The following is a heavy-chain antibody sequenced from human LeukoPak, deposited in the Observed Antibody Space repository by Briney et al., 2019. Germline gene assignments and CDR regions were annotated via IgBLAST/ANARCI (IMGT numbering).Heavy chain of an antibody. CDR2: IYSDGSRT. D-gene: IGHD1-26*01. CDR3: ARSGRGGAFDI. CDR1: GDTLSSNW. Sequence: GGSLRLSCAGSGDTLSSNWMHWVRQGPGRGLVWVSRIYSDGSRTNYADSVKGRFTISGDNAKNTLYLQMNSLRAEDTAVYYCARSGRGGAFDIWGQGTMVTVSS. V-gene: IGHV3-74*01. J-gene: IGHJ3*02.